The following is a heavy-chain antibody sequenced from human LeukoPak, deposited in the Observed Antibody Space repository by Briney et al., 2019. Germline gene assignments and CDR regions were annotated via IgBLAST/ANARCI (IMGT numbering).Heavy chain of an antibody. Sequence: GGSLRLSCAASGFTFSDYYMSWIRQAPGKGLEWVSYISSSGSTIYYADSVKGRFTISRDNAKNSLYLQMDSLRAEDTAVYYCARVAATYYFDYWGQVTLVTVSS. CDR3: ARVAATYYFDY. CDR2: ISSSGSTI. V-gene: IGHV3-11*01. J-gene: IGHJ4*02. D-gene: IGHD1-26*01. CDR1: GFTFSDYY.